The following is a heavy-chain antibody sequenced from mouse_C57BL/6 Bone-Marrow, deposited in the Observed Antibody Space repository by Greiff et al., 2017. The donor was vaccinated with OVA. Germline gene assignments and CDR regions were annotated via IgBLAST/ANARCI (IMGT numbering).Heavy chain of an antibody. Sequence: VQLVESGAELVRPGASVTLSCKASGYTFTDYEMHWVKQTPVHGLEWIGAIDPETGGTAYNQKFKGKAILTADKSSSTAYMELRSLTSEDSAVYYCTSYLYYYGRFAYWGQGTLVTVSA. CDR3: TSYLYYYGRFAY. J-gene: IGHJ3*01. CDR1: GYTFTDYE. D-gene: IGHD1-1*01. V-gene: IGHV1-15*01. CDR2: IDPETGGT.